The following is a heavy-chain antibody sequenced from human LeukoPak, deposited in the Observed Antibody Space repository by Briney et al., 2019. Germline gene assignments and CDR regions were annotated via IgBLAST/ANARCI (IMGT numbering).Heavy chain of an antibody. Sequence: ASVKVSCKASGYTFTSYYMHWVRQAPGQGLEWMGIINPSGGSTSYAQKFQGGVTMTRDMSTSTVYMELSSLRSEDTAVYYCAREDSGNPFLDIWGQGTMVTVSS. CDR3: AREDSGNPFLDI. V-gene: IGHV1-46*01. D-gene: IGHD1-26*01. J-gene: IGHJ3*02. CDR2: INPSGGST. CDR1: GYTFTSYY.